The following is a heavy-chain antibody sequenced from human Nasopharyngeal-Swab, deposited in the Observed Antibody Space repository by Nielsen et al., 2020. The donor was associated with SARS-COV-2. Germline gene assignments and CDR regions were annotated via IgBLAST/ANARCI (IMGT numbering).Heavy chain of an antibody. CDR1: GGSFSGYY. J-gene: IGHJ4*02. CDR2: INHSGST. CDR3: ARFPTKTGTISRGGY. V-gene: IGHV4-34*01. D-gene: IGHD1-7*01. Sequence: ETLSLTCAVYGGSFSGYYWSWIRQPPGKGLEWIGEINHSGSTNYNPSLKSRVTISVDTSKNQFSLKLSSVTAADTAVYYCARFPTKTGTISRGGYWGQGTLVTVSS.